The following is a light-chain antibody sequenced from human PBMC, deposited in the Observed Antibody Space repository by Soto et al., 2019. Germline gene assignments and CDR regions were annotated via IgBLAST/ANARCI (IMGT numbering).Light chain of an antibody. CDR2: DAS. Sequence: IVLTQSPGTLSLSPGERATLSCRASQSVSSSYLAWYQQKTGQAPRLLIYDASNRATGIPARFSGSGSGTDFTLTISSLEPEDFAVYYCQHRSNWPLTFGGGTKVDIK. V-gene: IGKV3-11*01. CDR3: QHRSNWPLT. CDR1: QSVSSSY. J-gene: IGKJ4*01.